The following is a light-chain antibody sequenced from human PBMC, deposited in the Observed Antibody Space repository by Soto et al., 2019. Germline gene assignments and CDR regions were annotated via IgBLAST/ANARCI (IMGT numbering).Light chain of an antibody. J-gene: IGLJ3*02. V-gene: IGLV2-8*01. Sequence: QSVLTQPPSASGSPGQSVTISCTGTSSDVGGYNYVSWYQQHPGTAPKLMIYEVSKRPSGVPDRFSGSKSGNTASLTVSGLQAEDEADYYCSSYAGSNNLWVFGGGTKLTVL. CDR3: SSYAGSNNLWV. CDR2: EVS. CDR1: SSDVGGYNY.